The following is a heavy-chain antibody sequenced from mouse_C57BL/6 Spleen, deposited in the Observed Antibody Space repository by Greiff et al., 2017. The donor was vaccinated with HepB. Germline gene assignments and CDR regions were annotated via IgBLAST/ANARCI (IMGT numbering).Heavy chain of an antibody. D-gene: IGHD2-5*01. CDR3: ARSGYYSNYVDY. J-gene: IGHJ2*01. CDR2: INPSTGGT. Sequence: EVKLQQSGPELVKPGASVKISCKASGYSFTGYYMNWVKQSPEKSLEWIGEINPSTGGTTYNQKFKAKATLTVDKSSSTAYMQLKSLTSEDSAVYYCARSGYYSNYVDYWGQGTTLTVSS. V-gene: IGHV1-42*01. CDR1: GYSFTGYY.